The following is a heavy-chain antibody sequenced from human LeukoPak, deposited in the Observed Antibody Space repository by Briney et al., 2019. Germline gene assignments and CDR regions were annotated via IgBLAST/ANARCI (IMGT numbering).Heavy chain of an antibody. CDR2: VSFEGSVD. D-gene: IGHD3-10*01. CDR1: GFTFSNYG. J-gene: IGHJ5*02. V-gene: IGHV3-30*18. Sequence: GGSLRLSCAASGFTFSNYGMHWVRQAPGKGLEWVAVVSFEGSVDYYADSVRGRFTISRDNSKNMLYLQMHSLRPEDTAVYHCTKEGLGSGSYFSAWFDPWGRGTLVTVSS. CDR3: TKEGLGSGSYFSAWFDP.